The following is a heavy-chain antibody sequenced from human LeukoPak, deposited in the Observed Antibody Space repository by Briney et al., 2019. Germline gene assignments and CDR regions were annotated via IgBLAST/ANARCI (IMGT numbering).Heavy chain of an antibody. CDR1: GGSISSYY. J-gene: IGHJ3*02. Sequence: SETLSLTCTVSGGSISSYYWSWIRQPPGKGLEWIGYIYYSGSTNYNPSLKSRVTISVDTSKNQFSLKLSSVTAADTAVYYCARAWRRDGYNSYDAFDIWGQGTMVTVSS. CDR2: IYYSGST. D-gene: IGHD5-24*01. CDR3: ARAWRRDGYNSYDAFDI. V-gene: IGHV4-59*01.